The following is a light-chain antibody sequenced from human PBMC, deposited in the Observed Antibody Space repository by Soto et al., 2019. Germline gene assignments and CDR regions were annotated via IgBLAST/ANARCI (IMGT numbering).Light chain of an antibody. V-gene: IGKV1-5*01. CDR1: QSISSW. Sequence: DIQMTQSPSSLSASLGDRVTITCRASQSISSWLAWYQHKPGKAPKLLIFDAFSLESGVPSRFSGSRSGTEFTLTISSLQPDDYATYYCQQYNSYSPLTFGGGTKVDIK. J-gene: IGKJ4*01. CDR3: QQYNSYSPLT. CDR2: DAF.